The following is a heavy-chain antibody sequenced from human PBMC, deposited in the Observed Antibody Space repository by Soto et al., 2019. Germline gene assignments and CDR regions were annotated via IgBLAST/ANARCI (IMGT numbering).Heavy chain of an antibody. CDR2: ISAYNGNT. CDR3: ARVSLEWLLADY. V-gene: IGHV1-18*04. Sequence: VASVKVSCKASGYTFTSYGISWVRQAPGQGLEWMGWISAYNGNTNYAQKLQGRLTMTTDTSTSTAYMELRSLRSDDTAVYYCARVSLEWLLADYWGQGTLVTVSS. CDR1: GYTFTSYG. J-gene: IGHJ4*02. D-gene: IGHD3-3*01.